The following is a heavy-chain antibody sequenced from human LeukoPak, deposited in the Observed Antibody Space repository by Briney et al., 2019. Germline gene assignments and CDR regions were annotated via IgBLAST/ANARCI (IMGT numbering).Heavy chain of an antibody. Sequence: ASVKVSCKASGGTFSSYAISWLRQAPGQGLEWMGGIIPIFGTANYAQKFQGRVTITTDESTSTAYMELSSLRSEDTAVYYCARVLGYSSSTSCYFVYWGQGTLVTVSS. D-gene: IGHD2-2*01. CDR2: IIPIFGTA. V-gene: IGHV1-69*05. CDR3: ARVLGYSSSTSCYFVY. J-gene: IGHJ4*02. CDR1: GGTFSSYA.